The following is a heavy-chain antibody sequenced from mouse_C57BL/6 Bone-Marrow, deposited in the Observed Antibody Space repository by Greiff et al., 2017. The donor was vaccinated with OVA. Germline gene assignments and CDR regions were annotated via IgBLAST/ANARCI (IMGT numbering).Heavy chain of an antibody. Sequence: QVQLKQSGAELVRPGASVKLSCKASGYTFTDYYINWVKQRPGQGLEWIARIYPGSGNTYYNEKFKGKATLTAEKSSSTAYMQLSSLTSEDSAVYFCARSYYYGSSYAMDYWGQGTSVTVSS. D-gene: IGHD1-1*01. CDR1: GYTFTDYY. V-gene: IGHV1-76*01. CDR3: ARSYYYGSSYAMDY. J-gene: IGHJ4*01. CDR2: IYPGSGNT.